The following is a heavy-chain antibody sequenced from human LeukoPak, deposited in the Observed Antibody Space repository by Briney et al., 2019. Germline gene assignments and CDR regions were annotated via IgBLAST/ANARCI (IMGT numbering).Heavy chain of an antibody. V-gene: IGHV3-23*01. CDR1: QSTFSNYA. J-gene: IGHJ5*02. CDR3: AKGQWFFDP. D-gene: IGHD2-8*01. Sequence: GGSLRLSCAASQSTFSNYAMSWVCQAPGKGLEWVSVISGSGSTTYYADSVKGRFTASRDNSKNTLYLQMNSLRADDTAVYYCAKGQWFFDPWGQGTLVTVSS. CDR2: ISGSGSTT.